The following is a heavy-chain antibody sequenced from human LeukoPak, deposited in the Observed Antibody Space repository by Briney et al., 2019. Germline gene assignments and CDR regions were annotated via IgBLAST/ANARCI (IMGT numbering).Heavy chain of an antibody. D-gene: IGHD3-10*01. CDR1: GYTFTGYY. CDR3: ARIVSGSGATQPDDY. Sequence: ASVKVSCKASGYTFTGYYMHWVRQAPGQGLEWMGWINPNSGGTNYAQKFQGRVTKTRDTPLSTAYMELSRLRSDDTAVYYCARIVSGSGATQPDDYWGQGTLVSVSS. J-gene: IGHJ4*02. V-gene: IGHV1-2*02. CDR2: INPNSGGT.